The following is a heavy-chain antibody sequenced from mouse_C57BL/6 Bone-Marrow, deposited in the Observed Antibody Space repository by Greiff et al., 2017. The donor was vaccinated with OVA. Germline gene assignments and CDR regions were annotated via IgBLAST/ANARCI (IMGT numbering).Heavy chain of an antibody. CDR3: ARGGYDYDGAWFAY. Sequence: QVQLQQPGAELVKPGASVKMSCKASGYTFTSYGISWVKQRTGQGLEWIGEIYPRSGNTYYNEKFKGKATLTADKSSSTAYMELRSLTSEDSAVYFCARGGYDYDGAWFAYWGQGTLVTVSA. J-gene: IGHJ3*01. CDR1: GYTFTSYG. V-gene: IGHV1-81*01. CDR2: IYPRSGNT. D-gene: IGHD2-4*01.